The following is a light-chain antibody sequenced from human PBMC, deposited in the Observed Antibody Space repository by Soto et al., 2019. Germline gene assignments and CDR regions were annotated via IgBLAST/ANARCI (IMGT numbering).Light chain of an antibody. CDR2: IND. J-gene: IGLJ1*01. Sequence: QSVLTQPPSASGTPGQRITISCSGSSSNIGDNPVNWYQQLPGAAPKLLIYINDQRPSGVPDRLSGSKSGDTASLAISGLQAEDEADYYCSSYVTNNTYVFGTGTKVTVL. V-gene: IGLV1-44*01. CDR3: SSYVTNNTYV. CDR1: SSNIGDNP.